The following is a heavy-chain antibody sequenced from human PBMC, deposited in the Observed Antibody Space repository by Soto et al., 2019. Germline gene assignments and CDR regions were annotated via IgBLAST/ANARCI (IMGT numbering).Heavy chain of an antibody. D-gene: IGHD3-3*01. J-gene: IGHJ6*02. CDR2: ISGSGGST. Sequence: EVQLLESGGGLVQPGGSLRLSCAASGFTFSSYAMSWVRQAPGKGLEWVSAISGSGGSTYYADSVKGRFTISRDNSKNTLYLQMNSLRAEDTAVYYCAKGGPDYDFWSGEQYYYGMDVWGQGTTVTVSS. CDR1: GFTFSSYA. V-gene: IGHV3-23*01. CDR3: AKGGPDYDFWSGEQYYYGMDV.